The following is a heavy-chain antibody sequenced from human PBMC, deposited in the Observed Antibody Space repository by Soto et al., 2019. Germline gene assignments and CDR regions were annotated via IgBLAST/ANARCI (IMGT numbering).Heavy chain of an antibody. CDR1: GFTFSDHH. Sequence: EVQLVESGGGLVQPGGSLRLSCAASGFTFSDHHMDWVRQPPGKGLEWVGRTRNKANSYTTEYAASVKGRFTISRDDSKNSLYLQMNSLKTEDTAVYYCARSPAMEVWGQGTTVTVSS. CDR2: TRNKANSYTT. V-gene: IGHV3-72*01. CDR3: ARSPAMEV. J-gene: IGHJ6*02.